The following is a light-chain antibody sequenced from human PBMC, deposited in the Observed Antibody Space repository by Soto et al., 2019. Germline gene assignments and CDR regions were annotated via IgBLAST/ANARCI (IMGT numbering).Light chain of an antibody. CDR1: SSNIGAGYG. CDR3: QSYDSSLSGSV. Sequence: QSVLTQPHSVSGAPGQRVTISCTGSSSNIGAGYGVHWYQQLPGTAPKLLIYGNSNRPSGVPDRFSGSKSGTSASLAITGLQAEDETDYYCQSYDSSLSGSVFGGGTKLTVL. V-gene: IGLV1-40*01. CDR2: GNS. J-gene: IGLJ3*02.